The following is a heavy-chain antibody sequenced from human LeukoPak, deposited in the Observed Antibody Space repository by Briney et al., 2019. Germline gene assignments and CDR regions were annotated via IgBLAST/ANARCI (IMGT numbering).Heavy chain of an antibody. Sequence: SETLSLTCAVYGGSFSGYYWSWIRQPPGKGLEWIGEINHSGSTNYNPSLKSRVTISVDTSKNQFSPKLSSVTAADTAVYYCARNFRYSYGPYYFDYWGQGTLVTVSS. V-gene: IGHV4-34*01. D-gene: IGHD5-18*01. CDR3: ARNFRYSYGPYYFDY. J-gene: IGHJ4*02. CDR2: INHSGST. CDR1: GGSFSGYY.